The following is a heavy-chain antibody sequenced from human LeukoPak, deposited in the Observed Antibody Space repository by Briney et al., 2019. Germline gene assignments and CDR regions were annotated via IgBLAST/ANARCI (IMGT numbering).Heavy chain of an antibody. CDR2: IHPGDSDT. D-gene: IGHD3/OR15-3a*01. Sequence: GESLKISCKGSGYSFTTHWIGWVRQMPGIGLEWMGIIHPGDSDTRYSPSFQGQVTISADKSISTAYLQWSSLKASDTAMYYCARQLPEALIWPDAFDIWGQGTMVTVSS. J-gene: IGHJ3*02. CDR1: GYSFTTHW. V-gene: IGHV5-51*01. CDR3: ARQLPEALIWPDAFDI.